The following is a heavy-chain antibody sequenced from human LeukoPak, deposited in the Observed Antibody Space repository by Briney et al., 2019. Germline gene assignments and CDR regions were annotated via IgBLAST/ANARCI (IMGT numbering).Heavy chain of an antibody. CDR2: VSGHGSIA. D-gene: IGHD6-19*01. CDR1: GFTFNTYA. J-gene: IGHJ4*02. V-gene: IGHV3-23*01. Sequence: PGGSLRLSCAASGFTFNTYALTWVRRAPGKGLDWVSYVSGHGSIAYYTDSVKGRFTISRDNSKNTLYLQMNSLRAEDAAVYYCAKSDRSSGWSQTGKFDYWGQGTLVTVSS. CDR3: AKSDRSSGWSQTGKFDY.